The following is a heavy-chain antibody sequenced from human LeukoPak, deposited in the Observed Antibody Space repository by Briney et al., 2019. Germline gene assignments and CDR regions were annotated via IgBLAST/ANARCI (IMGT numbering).Heavy chain of an antibody. Sequence: AASVKVSCKASGYTFTSYGISWVRQAPGQGLEWMGWISAYNGYTNYAQKLQGRVTMTTDTSTSTAYMELRGLRSDDTAVYYCARGNKQRWLQSFDYWGQGTLVTVSS. D-gene: IGHD5-24*01. CDR2: ISAYNGYT. CDR1: GYTFTSYG. J-gene: IGHJ4*02. CDR3: ARGNKQRWLQSFDY. V-gene: IGHV1-18*01.